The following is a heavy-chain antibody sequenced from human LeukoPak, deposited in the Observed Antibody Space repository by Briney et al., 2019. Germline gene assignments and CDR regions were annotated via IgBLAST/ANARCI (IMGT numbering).Heavy chain of an antibody. J-gene: IGHJ6*03. CDR3: ARERNYGYYYYYMDV. Sequence: SETLSLTCAVSGGSISSYYWSWIRQPAGKGLEWIGRIYTSGSTNYNPSLKSRVTMSVDTSKNQFSLKLSSVTAADTAVYYCARERNYGYYYYYMDVWGKGTTVTVSS. CDR2: IYTSGST. CDR1: GGSISSYY. V-gene: IGHV4-4*07. D-gene: IGHD1-7*01.